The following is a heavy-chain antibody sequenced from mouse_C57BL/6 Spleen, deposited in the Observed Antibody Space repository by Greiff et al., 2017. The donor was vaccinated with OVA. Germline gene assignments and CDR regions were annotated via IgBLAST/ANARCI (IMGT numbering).Heavy chain of an antibody. CDR3: ARDGNYDAMDY. J-gene: IGHJ4*01. V-gene: IGHV1-80*01. D-gene: IGHD2-1*01. Sequence: QLQQSGAELVKPGASVKISCKASGYAFSSYWMNWVKQRPGKGLEWIGQIYPGDGDTNYNGKFKGKATLTADKSSSTAYMQLSSLTSEDSAVYFCARDGNYDAMDYWGQGTSVTVSS. CDR1: GYAFSSYW. CDR2: IYPGDGDT.